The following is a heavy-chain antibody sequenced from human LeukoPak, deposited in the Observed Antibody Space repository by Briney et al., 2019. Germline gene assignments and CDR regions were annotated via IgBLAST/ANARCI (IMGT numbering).Heavy chain of an antibody. D-gene: IGHD4-17*01. CDR2: ISWNSGSI. V-gene: IGHV3-9*03. Sequence: GGSLRLSCAASGFTFDDYAMHWVRQAPGKGLEWVSGISWNSGSIGYADSVKGRFTISRDNAKNSLYLQMNSLRAEDMALYYCAKVGDYEGYFDYWGQGTLVTVSS. CDR3: AKVGDYEGYFDY. J-gene: IGHJ4*02. CDR1: GFTFDDYA.